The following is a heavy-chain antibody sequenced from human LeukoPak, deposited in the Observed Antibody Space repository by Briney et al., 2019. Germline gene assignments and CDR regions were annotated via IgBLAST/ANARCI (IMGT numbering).Heavy chain of an antibody. D-gene: IGHD3-16*01. CDR2: INPSGGST. J-gene: IGHJ4*02. Sequence: ASVTVSCKASGYTFTSYYMHWVRQAPGQGLEWMGIINPSGGSTSYAQKFQGRVTTTRDTSTSTVYMELSSLRSEDTAVYYCARDLDMITFGGVNGYFDYWGQGTLVTVSS. CDR1: GYTFTSYY. V-gene: IGHV1-46*01. CDR3: ARDLDMITFGGVNGYFDY.